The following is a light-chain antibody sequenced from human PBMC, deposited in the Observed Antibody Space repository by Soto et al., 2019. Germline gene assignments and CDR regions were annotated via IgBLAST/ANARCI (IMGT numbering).Light chain of an antibody. CDR2: GAS. Sequence: EIVMTQSPATPPVSPGETAALSCRASQSVKSNLAWYQQKPDQAPRLLIYGASPRETGIPARFSGSESGTEFTRTISSLKSEDFAVYFCQQYDDWPITFGQGTRLEIK. J-gene: IGKJ5*01. V-gene: IGKV3-15*01. CDR3: QQYDDWPIT. CDR1: QSVKSN.